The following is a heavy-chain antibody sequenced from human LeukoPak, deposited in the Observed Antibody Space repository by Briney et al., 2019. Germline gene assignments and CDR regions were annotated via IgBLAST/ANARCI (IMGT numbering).Heavy chain of an antibody. CDR1: GFTFSEYS. Sequence: GGSLRLSCVASGFTFSEYSINWVRQAPGKGLEWVSFISSRSSSIYYADSVKGRFTISRDNAKKSLYLQMNSLRDEDTAVYYCARVGYDILTGFHYWGQGTLVTVSS. V-gene: IGHV3-48*02. J-gene: IGHJ4*02. D-gene: IGHD3-9*01. CDR3: ARVGYDILTGFHY. CDR2: ISSRSSSI.